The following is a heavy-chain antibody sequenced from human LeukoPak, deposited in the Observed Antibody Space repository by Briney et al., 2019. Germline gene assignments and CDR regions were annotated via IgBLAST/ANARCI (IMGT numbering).Heavy chain of an antibody. Sequence: SVKVSCKASGGTFTNYAFNWVRQAPGQGLEWMGRIIPIFDSAHYAQRFQGRITITTDESSTTAYMTLSGLTSDDTAVYYCASQDASIYSESSTSPTYSDWGQGTLVTVSS. CDR2: IIPIFDSA. D-gene: IGHD3-22*01. CDR3: ASQDASIYSESSTSPTYSD. V-gene: IGHV1-69*05. J-gene: IGHJ4*02. CDR1: GGTFTNYA.